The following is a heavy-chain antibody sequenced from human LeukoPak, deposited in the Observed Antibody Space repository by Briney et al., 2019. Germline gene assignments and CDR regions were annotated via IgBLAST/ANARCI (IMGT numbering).Heavy chain of an antibody. Sequence: GGSLRLSCAASGFTVSSTHMVWVRQAPGKGLEWVSVIYTGGNSYYAGSVQGRFIISRDISKNTLYLQMNCLRAEDSALYYCARGGRGSAAVVAPRSFDTWGQGTMVTVSS. V-gene: IGHV3-53*01. CDR1: GFTVSSTH. J-gene: IGHJ3*02. CDR3: ARGGRGSAAVVAPRSFDT. CDR2: IYTGGNS. D-gene: IGHD3-22*01.